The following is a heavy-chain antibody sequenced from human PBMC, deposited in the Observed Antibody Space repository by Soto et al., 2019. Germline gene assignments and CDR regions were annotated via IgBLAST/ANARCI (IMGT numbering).Heavy chain of an antibody. CDR2: ISYDGSNK. V-gene: IGHV3-30*18. Sequence: QVQLVESGGGVVQPGRSLRLSCAASGFTFSSYGMHWVRQAPGKGLEWVAVISYDGSNKYYADSVKGRFTISRDNSKNTLYLKMNSLRAEDTAVYYCAKESGDYYDYYYYYGMDVWGQGTTVTVSS. D-gene: IGHD4-17*01. CDR3: AKESGDYYDYYYYYGMDV. CDR1: GFTFSSYG. J-gene: IGHJ6*02.